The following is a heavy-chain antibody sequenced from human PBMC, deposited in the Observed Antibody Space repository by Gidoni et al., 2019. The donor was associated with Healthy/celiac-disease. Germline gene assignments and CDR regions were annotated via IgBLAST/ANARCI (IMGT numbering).Heavy chain of an antibody. D-gene: IGHD6-19*01. J-gene: IGHJ2*01. V-gene: IGHV3-23*01. CDR2: ISGSGDKT. CDR1: GFPFSSYA. CDR3: ASRIAVAGTAWYFDL. Sequence: EVQLLESGGGLVQPGGSLRLSCAASGFPFSSYAMSWVRQAPGKGLGWVSGISGSGDKTYYADSVKGRFTISRDNSKNTLYLQMNSLRAEDTAVYYCASRIAVAGTAWYFDLWGRGTLVTVSS.